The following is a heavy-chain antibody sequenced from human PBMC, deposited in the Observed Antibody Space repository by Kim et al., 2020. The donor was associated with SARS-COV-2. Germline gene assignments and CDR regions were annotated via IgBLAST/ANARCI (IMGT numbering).Heavy chain of an antibody. CDR2: MSYGGST. V-gene: IGHV4-39*07. J-gene: IGHJ5*02. CDR1: GGSLTSSTYY. D-gene: IGHD2-8*02. Sequence: SETLSLTCTVSGGSLTSSTYYWGWIRQPPGKGLEWIGSMSYGGSTYYNPSLKSRVTISVDTSKKQFSLKLNSMTAADTAVYYCARDRWWDGDPCWFDPWG. CDR3: ARDRWWDGDPCWFDP.